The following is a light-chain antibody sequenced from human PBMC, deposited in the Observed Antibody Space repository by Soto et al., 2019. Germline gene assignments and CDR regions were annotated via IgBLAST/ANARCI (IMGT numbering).Light chain of an antibody. V-gene: IGKV1-5*01. J-gene: IGKJ1*01. Sequence: DIQMTQSPSTLSASVGDRGTITCRASQSISSWLAWYQQKPGKAPKLLIYDASSFESGVPSRFSGSGSGTEFTLTISSLQPDDFATYYCQQYNSYGTFGQGTKVDI. CDR2: DAS. CDR1: QSISSW. CDR3: QQYNSYGT.